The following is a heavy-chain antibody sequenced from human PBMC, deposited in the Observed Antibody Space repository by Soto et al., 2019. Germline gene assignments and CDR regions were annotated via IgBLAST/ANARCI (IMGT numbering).Heavy chain of an antibody. CDR2: IYYSGST. J-gene: IGHJ4*02. V-gene: IGHV4-61*01. D-gene: IGHD3-22*01. CDR1: GGSVSSGSYY. Sequence: PSETLSLTCTVSGGSVSSGSYYWSWIRQPPGKGLEWIGYIYYSGSTNYNPSLKSRVTISVDTSKNQFSLKLSSVTAADTAVYYCARAQSDEVSRGHNSGYWGQGTLVTVSS. CDR3: ARAQSDEVSRGHNSGY.